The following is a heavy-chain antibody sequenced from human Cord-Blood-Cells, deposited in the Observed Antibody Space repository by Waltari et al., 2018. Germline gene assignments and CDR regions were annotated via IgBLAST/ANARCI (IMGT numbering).Heavy chain of an antibody. V-gene: IGHV3-21*01. D-gene: IGHD1-20*01. CDR2: ISSSSSYI. CDR3: ARASNWRFDY. CDR1: GFTFSSYS. J-gene: IGHJ4*02. Sequence: EVQLVESGGGLVKPGGSLRLSCAASGFTFSSYSMNWVRQAPGKGLEWVSSISSSSSYIYYADSVKCRFTISRDNAKNSLYLQMNSLRAEDTAVYYCARASNWRFDYWGQGTLVTVSS.